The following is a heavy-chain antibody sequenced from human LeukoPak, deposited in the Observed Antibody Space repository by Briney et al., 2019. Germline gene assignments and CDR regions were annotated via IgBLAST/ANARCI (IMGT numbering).Heavy chain of an antibody. V-gene: IGHV3-30*03. Sequence: PGGSLRLSCAASGFTFSSYGMHWVRQAPGKGLEWVAVISYDGSNKYYADSVKGRFTISRDNSKNTLYLQMNSLRAEDTAVYHCARVLDSYGLRAADYWGQGTLVTVSS. D-gene: IGHD5-18*01. CDR2: ISYDGSNK. CDR3: ARVLDSYGLRAADY. J-gene: IGHJ4*02. CDR1: GFTFSSYG.